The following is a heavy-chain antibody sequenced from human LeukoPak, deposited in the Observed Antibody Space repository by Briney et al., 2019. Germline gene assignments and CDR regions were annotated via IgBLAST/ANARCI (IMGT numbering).Heavy chain of an antibody. V-gene: IGHV3-7*01. Sequence: PGGSLRLSCAASGFTFNSYAMSWVRQAPGKGLEWVANIKQDGSEKYYVDSVKGRFTISRDNAKNSLYLQMNSLRAEDTAIYYCASSDCSSHDCYSVRAFDIWGQGTMVTVSS. D-gene: IGHD2-15*01. CDR3: ASSDCSSHDCYSVRAFDI. CDR2: IKQDGSEK. J-gene: IGHJ3*02. CDR1: GFTFNSYA.